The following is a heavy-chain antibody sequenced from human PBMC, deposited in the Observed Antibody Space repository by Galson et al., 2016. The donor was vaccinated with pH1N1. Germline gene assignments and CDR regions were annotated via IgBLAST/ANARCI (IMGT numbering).Heavy chain of an antibody. CDR3: ARGIGGTDYHYFDY. CDR1: GGSISSGRYY. D-gene: IGHD1-26*01. CDR2: FYTRGST. Sequence: LSLTCTVSGGSISSGRYYWSWIRQPAGKGLEWMGQFYTRGSTKNNPSLKSLVTISADTSRNQFSLRLRSVTAADTAVYFCARGIGGTDYHYFDYWGQGTMVTVSS. V-gene: IGHV4-61*09. J-gene: IGHJ4*02.